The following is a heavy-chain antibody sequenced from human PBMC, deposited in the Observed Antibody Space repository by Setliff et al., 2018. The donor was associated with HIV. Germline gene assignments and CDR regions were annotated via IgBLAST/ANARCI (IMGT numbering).Heavy chain of an antibody. Sequence: TLSLTCDVSGFSISSRYYWGWIRQSPGKGLEWIGRIYTSGSTNYNPSLKSRVTISVDTSKNQFSLKLTSVTAADSAVYYCARRRETIVVVIGIPNWYFDLWGRGTLVTVSS. J-gene: IGHJ2*01. CDR1: GFSISSRYY. CDR3: ARRRETIVVVIGIPNWYFDL. D-gene: IGHD2-21*01. V-gene: IGHV4-38-2*01. CDR2: IYTSGST.